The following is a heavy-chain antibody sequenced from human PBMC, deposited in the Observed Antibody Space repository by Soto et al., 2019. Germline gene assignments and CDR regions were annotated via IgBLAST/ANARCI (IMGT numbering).Heavy chain of an antibody. D-gene: IGHD6-13*01. Sequence: SETLSLTCTVSGGSMSRYYWNWIRQSPGKGLEWIGYIYYSGNIYYSGNTNYNPSLKSRVTISIDRSKNQFSLKLSSVTAADKAVYYCARAGGGSSWYYYYYGMDVWGQGTTVTVSS. CDR2: IYYSGNIYYSGNT. CDR1: GGSMSRYY. V-gene: IGHV4-59*12. CDR3: ARAGGGSSWYYYYYGMDV. J-gene: IGHJ6*02.